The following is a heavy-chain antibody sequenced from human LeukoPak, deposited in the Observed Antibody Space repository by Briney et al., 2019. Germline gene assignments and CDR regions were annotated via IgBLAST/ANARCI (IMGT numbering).Heavy chain of an antibody. CDR2: IFSDGSST. CDR1: GFTFSNYW. CDR3: ARGPVVRGVISYYYYGLDV. D-gene: IGHD3-10*01. J-gene: IGHJ6*02. V-gene: IGHV3-74*01. Sequence: PGGSLRLSCAASGFTFSNYWMHWVRQAPGKGLVWVSRIFSDGSSTTYADSVKGRFTISRDNAKNTLFLQMNSLRAEDTAVYYCARGPVVRGVISYYYYGLDVWGQGTTVTVSS.